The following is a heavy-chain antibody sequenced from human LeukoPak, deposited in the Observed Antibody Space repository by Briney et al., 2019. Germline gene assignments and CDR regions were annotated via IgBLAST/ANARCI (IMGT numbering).Heavy chain of an antibody. CDR1: RFTFSTYSM. J-gene: IGHJ4*02. Sequence: PGGSLRLSCAASRFTFSTYSMNWVRQAPGKGLEWIGEIYHSGSTNYKSSLKSRVTILVDKSKNQFSLKLSSVTAADTAVYYCARLSLKVLEWSPTKGKETPYFDYWGQGTLVTFSS. CDR2: IYHSGST. CDR3: ARLSLKVLEWSPTKGKETPYFDY. V-gene: IGHV4-4*02. D-gene: IGHD3-3*01.